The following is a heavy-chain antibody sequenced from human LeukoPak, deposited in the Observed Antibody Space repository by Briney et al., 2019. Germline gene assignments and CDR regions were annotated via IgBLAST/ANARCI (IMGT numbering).Heavy chain of an antibody. V-gene: IGHV3-30*18. CDR2: ISYDGSNK. Sequence: GGSLRLSCAASGFTFSSYGMHWVRQAPGKGLEWVAVISYDGSNKYYADSVKGRFTISRDNSKNTLYLQMNSLRAEDTAVYYCAKEGRLDYDILTGYYRAYYFDYWGQGTLVTVSS. CDR1: GFTFSSYG. CDR3: AKEGRLDYDILTGYYRAYYFDY. D-gene: IGHD3-9*01. J-gene: IGHJ4*02.